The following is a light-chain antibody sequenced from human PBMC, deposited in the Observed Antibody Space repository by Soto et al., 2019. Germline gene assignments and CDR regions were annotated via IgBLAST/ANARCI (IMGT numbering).Light chain of an antibody. J-gene: IGLJ2*01. CDR1: SSDVGGYNY. V-gene: IGLV2-14*01. CDR3: SSYTGSSTLVV. CDR2: DVS. Sequence: QSALTQPASVSGSPGQSITIYCTGTSSDVGGYNYVSWYQQHPGKAPKLMIYDVSNRPSGVSNRFSGSKSGNTASLTISGLQAEDEADYYCSSYTGSSTLVVFGGGTKLTVL.